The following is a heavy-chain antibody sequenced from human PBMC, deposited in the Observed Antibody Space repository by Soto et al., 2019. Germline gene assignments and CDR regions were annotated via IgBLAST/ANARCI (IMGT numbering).Heavy chain of an antibody. CDR3: ARQQWLVLNAFDI. CDR2: IYYSGST. D-gene: IGHD6-19*01. V-gene: IGHV4-59*13. CDR1: GGSISSYY. J-gene: IGHJ3*02. Sequence: QVQLQGSGPGLVKPSEPLSPPCPVSGGSISSYYGSWIRRPPGKGLEWIGYIYYSGSTNYNPSLKSRVTISVDTSKNQFSLKLSSVTAADTAVYYCARQQWLVLNAFDIWGQGTMVTVSS.